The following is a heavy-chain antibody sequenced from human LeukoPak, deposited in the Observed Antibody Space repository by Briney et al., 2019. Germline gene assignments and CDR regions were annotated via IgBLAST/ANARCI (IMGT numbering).Heavy chain of an antibody. D-gene: IGHD1-26*01. CDR2: ISYDGSNK. V-gene: IGHV3-30*03. J-gene: IGHJ6*02. Sequence: GGSLRLSCAASGFTFSIYAMHWVRQAPGKGLQWVAFISYDGSNKYYADSVQGRFTISRDNSKNTLYLQMNRLRAEDTAVYYCARIVSYYYYAMDVWGQGTTVTVSS. CDR3: ARIVSYYYYAMDV. CDR1: GFTFSIYA.